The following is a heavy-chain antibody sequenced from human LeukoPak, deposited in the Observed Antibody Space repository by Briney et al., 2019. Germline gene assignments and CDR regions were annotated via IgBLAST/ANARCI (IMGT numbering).Heavy chain of an antibody. CDR3: ATDRGSGGVAGTYY. CDR2: IWYDGSNK. CDR1: GFTFSSYG. J-gene: IGHJ4*02. Sequence: GGSLRLSCAASGFTFSSYGMHWVRQAPGKGLEWVAVIWYDGSNKYYADSVKGRFTISGDNSKNMLYLEMNSLRAGDTAVYYCATDRGSGGVAGTYYWGQGTLVTVSS. V-gene: IGHV3-33*01. D-gene: IGHD6-19*01.